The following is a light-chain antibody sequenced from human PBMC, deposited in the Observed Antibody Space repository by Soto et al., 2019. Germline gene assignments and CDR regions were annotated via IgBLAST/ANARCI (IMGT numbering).Light chain of an antibody. CDR3: MQDTRWGPGT. CDR1: QSLVYSDGNTY. Sequence: DVVMTQSPLSLPVTLGQPASISCRSNQSLVYSDGNTYLNWFQQRPGQSPRRLIYKVSNRDSGVPDRFSGSGSCTDFSLKISRVEAEDVGAYYYMQDTRWGPGTFGQGTKVEIK. CDR2: KVS. V-gene: IGKV2-30*01. J-gene: IGKJ1*01.